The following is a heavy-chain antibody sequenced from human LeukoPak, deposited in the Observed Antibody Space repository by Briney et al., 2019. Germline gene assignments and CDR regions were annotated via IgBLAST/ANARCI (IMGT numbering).Heavy chain of an antibody. D-gene: IGHD6-19*01. CDR1: GGSFSGYY. CDR3: ARGYSSGWYRKLNYYYMDV. V-gene: IGHV4-34*01. Sequence: SETLSLTCAVYGGSFSGYYWSWIRLPPGKGLEWIGEINHSGSTNYNPSLKSRVTISVDTSKNQFSLKLSSVTAADTAVYYCARGYSSGWYRKLNYYYMDVWGKGTTVTVSS. CDR2: INHSGST. J-gene: IGHJ6*03.